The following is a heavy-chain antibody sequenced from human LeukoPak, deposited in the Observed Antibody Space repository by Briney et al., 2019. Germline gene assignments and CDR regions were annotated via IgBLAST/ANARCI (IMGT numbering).Heavy chain of an antibody. D-gene: IGHD4-17*01. V-gene: IGHV4-59*01. J-gene: IGHJ4*02. CDR1: GGSINNYY. Sequence: SETLSLTCSVSGGSINNYYWSWIRQPPGKGLEWIGYIHSSGSTNYNPSLKSRVTMSADTSKNQLSLKLNSVTAADSAIYHCARYGDYLFDQWGQGTLVTVSS. CDR3: ARYGDYLFDQ. CDR2: IHSSGST.